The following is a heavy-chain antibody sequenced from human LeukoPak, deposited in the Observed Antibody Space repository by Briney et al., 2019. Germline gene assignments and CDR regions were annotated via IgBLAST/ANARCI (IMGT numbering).Heavy chain of an antibody. V-gene: IGHV3-7*01. CDR2: MNEDGSEK. J-gene: IGHJ4*02. Sequence: PGGSLRLSCAVSGITLSNYGMSWVRQAPGKGLEWVANMNEDGSEKNYVDSVKGRFTISRDNAQDSLYLQMNSLRAEDTAVYYCARDRGYSNFDYWGQGTLLTVSS. CDR1: GITLSNYG. CDR3: ARDRGYSNFDY. D-gene: IGHD4-11*01.